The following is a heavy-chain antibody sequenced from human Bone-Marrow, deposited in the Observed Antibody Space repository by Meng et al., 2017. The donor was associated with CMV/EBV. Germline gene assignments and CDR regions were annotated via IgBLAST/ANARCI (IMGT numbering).Heavy chain of an antibody. J-gene: IGHJ4*02. V-gene: IGHV4-39*07. CDR1: GGSISSSSYY. CDR3: AREDS. Sequence: SETLSLTCTVSGGSISSSSYYWGWIRQPPGKGLEWIVSIYYSGSTYYNPSLKSRVTISVDTSKNQFSLKLSSVTAADTAVYYCAREDSWGQGTLVTVSS. CDR2: IYYSGST.